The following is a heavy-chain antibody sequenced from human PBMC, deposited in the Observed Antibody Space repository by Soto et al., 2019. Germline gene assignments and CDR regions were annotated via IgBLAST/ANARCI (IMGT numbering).Heavy chain of an antibody. CDR2: IYYSGST. Sequence: QVQLQESGPGLVKPSQTLSLTCTVSGGSISSGGYYWSWIRQHPGKGLEWIGYIYYSGSTYYNPSLKSRVTISVDTSKNQCSLKLSSVTAADTAVYYCARVRYCSGGSCSRIAYWGQGTLVTVSS. CDR3: ARVRYCSGGSCSRIAY. D-gene: IGHD2-15*01. V-gene: IGHV4-31*03. J-gene: IGHJ4*02. CDR1: GGSISSGGYY.